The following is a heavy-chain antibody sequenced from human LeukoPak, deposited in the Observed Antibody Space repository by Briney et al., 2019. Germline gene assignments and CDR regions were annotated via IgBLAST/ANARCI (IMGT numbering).Heavy chain of an antibody. V-gene: IGHV1-46*01. CDR1: GYTFSNYY. J-gene: IGHJ2*01. CDR2: ISPSGDRT. D-gene: IGHD2-15*01. CDR3: ARRSQRYCSGGSCKYWYFDL. Sequence: ASVKVSCKASGYTFSNYYMHWVRQAPGQGLEWLGLISPSGDRTWYAQKFQGRVTMTRDMSTSTDYMELSSLRSEDTAVYYCARRSQRYCSGGSCKYWYFDLWGRGTLVTVSS.